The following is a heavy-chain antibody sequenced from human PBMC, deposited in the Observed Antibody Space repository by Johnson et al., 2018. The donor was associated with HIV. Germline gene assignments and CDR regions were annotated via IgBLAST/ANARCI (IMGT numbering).Heavy chain of an antibody. D-gene: IGHD4-17*01. J-gene: IGHJ3*02. CDR3: AREWSNTRWTYGLDI. CDR2: IWPDGSNR. CDR1: GLSLSAYG. V-gene: IGHV3-33*01. Sequence: QVQLVESGGGVVQPGTSLRLSCEASGLSLSAYGLHWVRQAPGKGLEWLAVIWPDGSNRFYADSVKGRFTISRDNSKNTLSIQMNSLRADDTAVYYCAREWSNTRWTYGLDIWGQGTMVTVSS.